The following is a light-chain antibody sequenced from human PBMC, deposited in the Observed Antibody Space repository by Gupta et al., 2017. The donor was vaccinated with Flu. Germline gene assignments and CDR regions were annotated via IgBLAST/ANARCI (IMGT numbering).Light chain of an antibody. J-gene: IGKJ1*01. Sequence: DIQMTQSPSILSASVGDRVTITCRANQSISNWLAWYQQKPGKAPNLLIYKASSLEGGVPSRFSGSGSGTEFTLTINSLQPDDFATYYCQHYSSYWTFGQGTKVEIK. CDR1: QSISNW. V-gene: IGKV1-5*03. CDR2: KAS. CDR3: QHYSSYWT.